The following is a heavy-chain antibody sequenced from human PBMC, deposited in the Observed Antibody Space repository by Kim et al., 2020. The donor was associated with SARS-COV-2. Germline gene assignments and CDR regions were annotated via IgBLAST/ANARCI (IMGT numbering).Heavy chain of an antibody. V-gene: IGHV3-7*01. J-gene: IGHJ6*02. D-gene: IGHD3-16*01. CDR3: ARVIGGTFLNFFYGLDV. CDR2: IKQDGREE. CDR1: GLTFSTFW. Sequence: GGSLRLSCATSGLTFSTFWMTWVRQAPGKGLEWVADIKQDGREENYVDSVKGRFTISRDNPRSSLSLQMNSLRVEDTAVYFCARVIGGTFLNFFYGLDVWRRGPAVTV.